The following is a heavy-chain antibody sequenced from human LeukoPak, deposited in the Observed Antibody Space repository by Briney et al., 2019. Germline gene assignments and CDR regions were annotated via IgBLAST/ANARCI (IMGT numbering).Heavy chain of an antibody. D-gene: IGHD6-13*01. CDR1: GLTFGSYS. J-gene: IGHJ4*02. Sequence: GGSLRLSCAASGLTFGSYSINWVRQGPSHGLEWVSYISSSSSTIYYADSVKGRFTISRDNAKNSLYLQMNSLRAEDTAVYYCARKAAGTCLDYWGQGTLVTVSS. V-gene: IGHV3-48*04. CDR2: ISSSSSTI. CDR3: ARKAAGTCLDY.